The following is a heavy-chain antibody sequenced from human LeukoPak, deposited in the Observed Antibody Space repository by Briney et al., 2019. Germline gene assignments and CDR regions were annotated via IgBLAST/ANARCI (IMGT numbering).Heavy chain of an antibody. J-gene: IGHJ4*02. CDR1: GYSISSGYY. CDR2: IYHSGST. D-gene: IGHD5-12*01. Sequence: SETLSLTCTVSGYSISSGYYWGWIRQPPGKGLEWIGSIYHSGSTYYNPSLKSRVTIPIDTSKNQFSLKLSSVTAADTAVYCCARARSRLYYFDYWGQGKLVTVSS. CDR3: ARARSRLYYFDY. V-gene: IGHV4-38-2*02.